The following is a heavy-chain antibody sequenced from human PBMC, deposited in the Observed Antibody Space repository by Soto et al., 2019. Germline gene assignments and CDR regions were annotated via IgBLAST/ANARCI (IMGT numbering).Heavy chain of an antibody. CDR2: VSPNSGNT. CDR1: GYTFTSYD. V-gene: IGHV1-8*01. J-gene: IGHJ6*02. CDR3: AREKTSYGMDV. Sequence: QVQLVQSGAEVKKPGASVKVSCKASGYTFTSYDINWVRQATGQGLEWMGWVSPNSGNTGYAQKFRGRVTMTRNTAISTVYMELSSLGFEVTAVYYCAREKTSYGMDVWGQGTTVAVSS.